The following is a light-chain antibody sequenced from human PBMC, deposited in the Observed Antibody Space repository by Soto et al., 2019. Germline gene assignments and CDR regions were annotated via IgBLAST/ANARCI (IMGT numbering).Light chain of an antibody. CDR1: SSNIGAGYD. Sequence: QSVLTQPPSVSWAPGQRVTISCTGSSSNIGAGYDVHWYQQLPGTAPKLLIYGNSNRPSGVPDRFSGSKSGTSASLAITGLQAEDEADYYCQSYGSSLSGSDVFGTGTKVTVL. V-gene: IGLV1-40*01. CDR2: GNS. J-gene: IGLJ1*01. CDR3: QSYGSSLSGSDV.